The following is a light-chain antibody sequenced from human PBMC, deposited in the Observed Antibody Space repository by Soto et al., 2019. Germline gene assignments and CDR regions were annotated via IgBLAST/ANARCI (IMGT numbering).Light chain of an antibody. CDR1: QRISYY. V-gene: IGKV1-39*01. CDR3: QQSYSTPFT. Sequence: DIQITQSPSSLSASVGDRVTITCRASQRISYYLNWFQQKPGRAPKLLIYAASSLEAGVPPRYSGSGSGTDFTLTISSLQPEDFATYYCQQSYSTPFTFGQGTRLEIK. CDR2: AAS. J-gene: IGKJ5*01.